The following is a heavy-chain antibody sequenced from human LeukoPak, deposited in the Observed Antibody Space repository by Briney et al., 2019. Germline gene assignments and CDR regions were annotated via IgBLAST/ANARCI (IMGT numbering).Heavy chain of an antibody. D-gene: IGHD5-18*01. J-gene: IGHJ4*02. CDR3: ARENDGFDTAMVPDY. Sequence: GASVKVSCKASGYTFTSYYMHWVRQAPGQGLEWMRIINPSGGSTSYAQKFQGRVTMTRDMSTSTVYMELSSLRSEDTAVYYCARENDGFDTAMVPDYWGQGTLVTVSS. V-gene: IGHV1-46*01. CDR1: GYTFTSYY. CDR2: INPSGGST.